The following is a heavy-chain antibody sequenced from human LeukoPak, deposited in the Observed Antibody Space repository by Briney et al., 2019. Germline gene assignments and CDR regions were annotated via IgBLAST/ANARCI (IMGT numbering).Heavy chain of an antibody. CDR2: IYYSGST. D-gene: IGHD1-26*01. J-gene: IGHJ3*02. CDR3: ARSDWVGAFDI. Sequence: SETLSLTCTVSGGSTSSYYWSWIRQPPGKGLEWIGYIYYSGSTNYNPSLKSRVTISVDTSKNQFSLKLSSVTAADTAVYYCARSDWVGAFDIWGQGTMVTVSS. CDR1: GGSTSSYY. V-gene: IGHV4-59*08.